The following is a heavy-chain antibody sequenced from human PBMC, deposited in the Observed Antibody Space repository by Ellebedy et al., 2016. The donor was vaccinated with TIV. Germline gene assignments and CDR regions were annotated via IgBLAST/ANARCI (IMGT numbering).Heavy chain of an antibody. CDR2: ISRDGSST. CDR1: GFTFSSYW. J-gene: IGHJ5*02. CDR3: ARDSHYYESSAYQGWFDP. D-gene: IGHD3-22*01. Sequence: GESLKISCAASGFTFSSYWMHWVRQAPGKGLVRLSYISRDGSSTRYADSVKGRFTISRDNAKKTLYLEMNSLRAEDTAVYYCARDSHYYESSAYQGWFDPWGQGTLVTVSS. V-gene: IGHV3-74*01.